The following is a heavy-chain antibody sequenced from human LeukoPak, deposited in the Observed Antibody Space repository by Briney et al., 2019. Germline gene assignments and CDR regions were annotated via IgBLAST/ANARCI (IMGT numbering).Heavy chain of an antibody. CDR2: IYYNGYT. Sequence: SETLFLTCTVSGGPINTDSYDWACIRQSPGRGLQLIGTIYYNGYTTYHPSIVGRVTISADTSKMQFSVKLAAVTDADTAVYFCSGLVATGTGRGYGDVWGQGALVIVSS. V-gene: IGHV4-39*01. D-gene: IGHD1-14*01. CDR3: SGLVATGTGRGYGDV. J-gene: IGHJ4*02. CDR1: GGPINTDSYD.